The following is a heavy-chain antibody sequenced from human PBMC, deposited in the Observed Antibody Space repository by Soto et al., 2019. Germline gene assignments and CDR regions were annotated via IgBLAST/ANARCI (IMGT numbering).Heavy chain of an antibody. CDR1: GFSLSTSGVA. Sequence: SGPTLVNPTQTLTLTCTFSGFSLSTSGVAVGWIRQAPRKAPEWLAFIFWDDDKRYSPSLENRLTITKDTSKNQVVLTMTNMDPVDTATYYCAHLNTRGYYFDYWGQGALVTVSS. CDR2: IFWDDDK. V-gene: IGHV2-5*02. CDR3: AHLNTRGYYFDY. J-gene: IGHJ4*02.